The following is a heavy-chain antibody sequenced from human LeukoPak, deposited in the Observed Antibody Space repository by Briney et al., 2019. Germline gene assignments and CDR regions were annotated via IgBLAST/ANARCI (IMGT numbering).Heavy chain of an antibody. J-gene: IGHJ3*02. CDR2: IIPIFGTA. D-gene: IGHD3-10*01. CDR3: ASPNFGFAFDI. V-gene: IGHV1-69*13. Sequence: ASVKVSCKASGGTFSSYAISWVRQAPGQGLEWMGGIIPIFGTANYAQKFQGRVTITADESASTAYMELSSLRSEDTAVYYCASPNFGFAFDIWGQGTMVTVSS. CDR1: GGTFSSYA.